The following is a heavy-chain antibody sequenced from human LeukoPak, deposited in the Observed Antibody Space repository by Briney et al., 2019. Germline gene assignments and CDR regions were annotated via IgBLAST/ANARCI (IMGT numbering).Heavy chain of an antibody. CDR3: ARINWLDP. CDR1: GFTFSSYE. CDR2: IGTSGTTI. V-gene: IGHV3-48*03. Sequence: PGGSLRLSCAASGFTFSSYEMNWVRQAPGKGLEWVSYIGTSGTTIYYADSVKGRFTISRDNAKKSLYLQMNSLRAEDTAVYYCARINWLDPWGQGTLVTVSS. J-gene: IGHJ5*02.